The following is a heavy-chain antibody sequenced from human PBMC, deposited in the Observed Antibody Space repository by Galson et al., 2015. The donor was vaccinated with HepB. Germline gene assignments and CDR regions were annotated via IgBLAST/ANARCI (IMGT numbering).Heavy chain of an antibody. CDR3: ARGRYRSLPFHY. Sequence: SEPLSLTCTVSGGSISSYYWTWIRQPPGKGLEWMGYIYYSGSTNYNPSLKSRVTISVDTSKNQFSLKLSSVTAADTAVYYCARGRYRSLPFHYWGQGTLVTVSS. CDR1: GGSISSYY. CDR2: IYYSGST. V-gene: IGHV4-59*01. J-gene: IGHJ4*02. D-gene: IGHD6-19*01.